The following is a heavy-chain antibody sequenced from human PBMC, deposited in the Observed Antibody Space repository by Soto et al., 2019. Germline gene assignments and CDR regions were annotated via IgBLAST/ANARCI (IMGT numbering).Heavy chain of an antibody. CDR1: GFTFSSYW. J-gene: IGHJ4*02. V-gene: IGHV3-74*01. CDR2: INSDGSST. Sequence: PGGSLRLSCAASGFTFSSYWMHWVRQAPGKGLVWVSRINSDGSSTSYADSVKGRFTISRDNAKNTLYLQMNSLRAEDTAVYYCARVDCSGGRCYHIDDWGQGTLVTVAS. CDR3: ARVDCSGGRCYHIDD. D-gene: IGHD2-15*01.